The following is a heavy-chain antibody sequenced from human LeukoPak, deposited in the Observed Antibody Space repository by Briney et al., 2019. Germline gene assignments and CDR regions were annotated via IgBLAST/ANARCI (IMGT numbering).Heavy chain of an antibody. D-gene: IGHD1-26*01. Sequence: GGSLRLSCAASGFTFSSYAMHWVRQAPGKGLEWVAVISYDGSNKYYADSVKGRFTISRDNSKNTLYLQMNSLRAEDTAVYYCAKAQVGAILHAFDIWGQGTTVTVSS. J-gene: IGHJ3*02. V-gene: IGHV3-30-3*01. CDR3: AKAQVGAILHAFDI. CDR1: GFTFSSYA. CDR2: ISYDGSNK.